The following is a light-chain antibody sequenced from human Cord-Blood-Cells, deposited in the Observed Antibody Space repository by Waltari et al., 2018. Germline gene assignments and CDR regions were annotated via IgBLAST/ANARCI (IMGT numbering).Light chain of an antibody. CDR1: SSDVGSYNL. Sequence: QSALTQPASVSGSPGQSITISSPGTSSDVGSYNLVSWYQQHPGKAPKLMIYEGSKRPSGVSNRFSGSKSGNTASLTISGLQAEDEADYYCCSYAGSWVFGGGTKLTVL. CDR2: EGS. V-gene: IGLV2-23*01. CDR3: CSYAGSWV. J-gene: IGLJ3*02.